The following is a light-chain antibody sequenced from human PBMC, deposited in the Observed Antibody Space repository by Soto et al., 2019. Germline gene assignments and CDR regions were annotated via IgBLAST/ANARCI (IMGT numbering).Light chain of an antibody. Sequence: QAVVTQPPSVSGAPGQRVTISCTGSSSNIGAGYDVHWYQQLPGTAPKLLIYGNSNRPSGVPDRFSGSKSGTSASLAITGLQAEDEADYYCQSYDSSLSDLYVFGTGTKVTVL. CDR1: SSNIGAGYD. J-gene: IGLJ1*01. CDR3: QSYDSSLSDLYV. V-gene: IGLV1-40*01. CDR2: GNS.